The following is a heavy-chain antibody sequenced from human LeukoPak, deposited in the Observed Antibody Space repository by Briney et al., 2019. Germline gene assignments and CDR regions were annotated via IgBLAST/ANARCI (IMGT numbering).Heavy chain of an antibody. V-gene: IGHV3-48*02. CDR1: GFTFSSSS. CDR3: ARGDNWNYPGAFDI. D-gene: IGHD1-7*01. J-gene: IGHJ3*02. CDR2: ISSSSSTI. Sequence: PGGSLRLSCAASGFTFSSSSMNWVRQAPGKGLEWLLYISSSSSTIYYTDSVKGRFTISRDNAKNSLYLQMNSLRDEDTAVYYCARGDNWNYPGAFDIWGQGTMVTVSS.